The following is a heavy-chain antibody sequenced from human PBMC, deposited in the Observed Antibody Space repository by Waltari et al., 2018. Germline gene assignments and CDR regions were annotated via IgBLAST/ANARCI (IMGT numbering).Heavy chain of an antibody. CDR1: GGSISSYY. V-gene: IGHV4-4*07. D-gene: IGHD3-3*01. Sequence: QVQLQESGPGLVKPSETLSLTCTVSGGSISSYYWSWIRQPAGKGLEWIGRIDTSGSTNYNPSLKSRVTMSVDTSKNQFSLKLSSVTAADTAVYYCARWGYDFWSGNWFDPWGQGTLVTVSS. CDR2: IDTSGST. J-gene: IGHJ5*02. CDR3: ARWGYDFWSGNWFDP.